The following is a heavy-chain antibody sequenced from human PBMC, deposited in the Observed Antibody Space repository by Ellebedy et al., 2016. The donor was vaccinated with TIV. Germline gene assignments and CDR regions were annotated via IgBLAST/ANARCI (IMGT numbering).Heavy chain of an antibody. Sequence: ASVKVSXKASGYTFTSCPMHWVRQAPGQGLEWMGWIDAGNGNTAYSQKFQDRVIITRDTSASTVYMELSSLRSEDTAVYWCARDLAGNRAIDYWGQGTLVTVSS. J-gene: IGHJ4*02. CDR2: IDAGNGNT. CDR1: GYTFTSCP. D-gene: IGHD6-13*01. V-gene: IGHV1-3*01. CDR3: ARDLAGNRAIDY.